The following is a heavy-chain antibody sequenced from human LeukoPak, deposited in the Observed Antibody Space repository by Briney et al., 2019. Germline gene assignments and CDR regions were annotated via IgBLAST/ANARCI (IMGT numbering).Heavy chain of an antibody. J-gene: IGHJ4*02. CDR3: ARVTYYYGSGSPDY. CDR2: ISAYNGNT. D-gene: IGHD3-10*01. CDR1: GYTFTTYG. Sequence: ASVKVSCKASGYTFTTYGISWVRQAPGQGLEWMGWISAYNGNTNYAQKLQGRVTITTDTSTSTAYMELRSLRSDDTAVYYCARVTYYYGSGSPDYWGQGTLVTVSS. V-gene: IGHV1-18*01.